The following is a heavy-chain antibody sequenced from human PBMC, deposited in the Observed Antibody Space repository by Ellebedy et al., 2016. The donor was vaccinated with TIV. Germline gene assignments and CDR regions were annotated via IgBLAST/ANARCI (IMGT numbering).Heavy chain of an antibody. V-gene: IGHV3-30*03. CDR1: GFTFSSYG. CDR2: ISYDGSNK. D-gene: IGHD6-13*01. CDR3: ARPYSSSWSVGFDN. J-gene: IGHJ4*02. Sequence: GESLKISCAASGFTFSSYGMHWVRQAPGKGLEWVAVISYDGSNKYYADSVKGRFTISRDNSKNTLYLQMNSLRAEDTAVYYCARPYSSSWSVGFDNWGQGTLVTVSS.